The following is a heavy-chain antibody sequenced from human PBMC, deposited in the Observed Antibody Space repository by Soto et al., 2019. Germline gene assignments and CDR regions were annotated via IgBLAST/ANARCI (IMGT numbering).Heavy chain of an antibody. CDR2: INPKSGDT. V-gene: IGHV1-2*04. Sequence: QVQLVQSGAEVKKPGASVKVSCKASGYTFTDYYMHWVRQAPGQGLEWMGRINPKSGDTKYAEKFQAWVTMTRDTSISTAYMAVTRLRSDDTAVYYCARVNGDAPPRGMDVWGQGTTVTVSS. CDR3: ARVNGDAPPRGMDV. D-gene: IGHD2-21*02. CDR1: GYTFTDYY. J-gene: IGHJ6*02.